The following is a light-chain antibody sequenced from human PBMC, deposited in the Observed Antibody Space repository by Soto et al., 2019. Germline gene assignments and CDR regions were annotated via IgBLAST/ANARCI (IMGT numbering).Light chain of an antibody. Sequence: EIVMTQSPATLSVSPGERATLSCRASQSVSSNLAWYQQKPGQAPRLLIYGASTRATGIPARFSGSGSGTEFTLTISSLQSEDFAVYYCQQRSFWGGFGPGTKVDIK. CDR3: QQRSFWGG. J-gene: IGKJ3*01. CDR1: QSVSSN. V-gene: IGKV3-15*01. CDR2: GAS.